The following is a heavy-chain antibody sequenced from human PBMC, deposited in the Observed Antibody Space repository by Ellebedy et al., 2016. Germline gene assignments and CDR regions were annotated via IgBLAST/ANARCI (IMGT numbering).Heavy chain of an antibody. CDR2: IYTSGST. V-gene: IGHV4-61*02. Sequence: SETLSLXXTVSGGSISSGSHYWSWIRQPAGKGLEWIGRIYTSGSTNYNPSLKSRVSMSIDTSKNQFSLKLSSVTAADTAVYYCARETNWFDPWGQGTLVTVSS. J-gene: IGHJ5*02. CDR3: ARETNWFDP. CDR1: GGSISSGSHY.